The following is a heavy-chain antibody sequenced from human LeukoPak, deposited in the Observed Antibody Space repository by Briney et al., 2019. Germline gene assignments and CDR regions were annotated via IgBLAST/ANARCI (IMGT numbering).Heavy chain of an antibody. CDR2: IYSGGST. J-gene: IGHJ5*02. CDR3: ARDNIRRGTMIVTKAYNWFDP. Sequence: GGSLRLSCAASGFTVSNNYMSCVRQAPGKGLEWVSVIYSGGSTYYADSVKGRFTISRDNSKNTLYLQMNSLRAEDTAVYYCARDNIRRGTMIVTKAYNWFDPWGQGTLVTVSS. CDR1: GFTVSNNY. D-gene: IGHD3-22*01. V-gene: IGHV3-53*01.